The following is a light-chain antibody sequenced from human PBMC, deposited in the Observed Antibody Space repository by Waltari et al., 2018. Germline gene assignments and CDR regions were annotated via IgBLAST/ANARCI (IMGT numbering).Light chain of an antibody. CDR3: QQRANWPYT. CDR1: QSVNSF. J-gene: IGKJ2*01. V-gene: IGKV3-11*01. Sequence: EVVLTQSLATLSLSPGERATLSCRASQSVNSFLAWYQQKPGQAPRLLTYDASNRATGIPARFSGSASGTDFTLTISSLEPEDFAVYYCQQRANWPYTFGRGTELEIK. CDR2: DAS.